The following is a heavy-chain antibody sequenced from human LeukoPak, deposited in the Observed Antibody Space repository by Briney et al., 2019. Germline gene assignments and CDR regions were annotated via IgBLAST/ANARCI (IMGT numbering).Heavy chain of an antibody. J-gene: IGHJ5*02. D-gene: IGHD3-3*01. V-gene: IGHV4-59*11. CDR1: GGSISSPY. Sequence: PSETLSLTCTVSGGSISSPYWSWIRQPPGKGLEWIGYIYYSGSTNYNPSLKSRVTISVDTSKNQFSLKLSSVTAADTAVYYCARYNYDFWSGYSKWFDPWGQGTLVTVSS. CDR3: ARYNYDFWSGYSKWFDP. CDR2: IYYSGST.